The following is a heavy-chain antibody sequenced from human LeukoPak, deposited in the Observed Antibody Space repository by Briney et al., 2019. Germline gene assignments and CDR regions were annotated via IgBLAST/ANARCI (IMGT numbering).Heavy chain of an antibody. CDR2: ISGSGGST. CDR3: AKGDCSGGSCYNFDY. V-gene: IGHV3-23*01. D-gene: IGHD2-15*01. Sequence: GGSLRLSCAASGFTFSSYAMSWVRQAPGKGLEWVSAISGSGGSTYYADSVKGRFTISRDNSKNTLYLQMNSLRAGDTAVYYCAKGDCSGGSCYNFDYWGQGTLVTVSS. CDR1: GFTFSSYA. J-gene: IGHJ4*02.